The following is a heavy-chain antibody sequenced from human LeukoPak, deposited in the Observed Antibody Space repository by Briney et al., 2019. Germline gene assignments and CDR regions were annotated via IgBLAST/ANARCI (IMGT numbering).Heavy chain of an antibody. CDR2: FDPEYCDT. Sequence: ASVKVSCKVSGYTLTELFMHWVRHAPGKGLEWVGGFDPEYCDTIYAQKFQGRVTMTEDTSTDTAYMELSSLRSEDTAVYYCATELYYIWGSYRYYRSSYAFDIWGQGTMVTVSS. J-gene: IGHJ3*02. CDR3: ATELYYIWGSYRYYRSSYAFDI. CDR1: GYTLTELF. D-gene: IGHD3-16*02. V-gene: IGHV1-24*01.